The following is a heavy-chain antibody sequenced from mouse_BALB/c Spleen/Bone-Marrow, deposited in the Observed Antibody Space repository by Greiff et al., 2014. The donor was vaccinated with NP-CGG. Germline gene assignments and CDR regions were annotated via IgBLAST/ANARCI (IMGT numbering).Heavy chain of an antibody. CDR2: IDPANGNT. CDR1: GFNIKDTY. J-gene: IGHJ3*01. V-gene: IGHV14-3*02. CDR3: ASYYYGSSLFAY. Sequence: VHVKQSGAELVKPGASVKLSCTASGFNIKDTYMHWVKQRPEQGLEWIGRIDPANGNTKYDPKFQGKATITADTSSNTAYLQLSSLTSEDTAVYHCASYYYGSSLFAYWGQGTLVTVSA. D-gene: IGHD1-1*01.